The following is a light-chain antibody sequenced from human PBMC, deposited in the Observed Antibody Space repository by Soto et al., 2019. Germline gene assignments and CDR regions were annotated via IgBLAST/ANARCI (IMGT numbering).Light chain of an antibody. CDR3: MQALQTPLT. CDR1: QSLLHSNGYTY. V-gene: IGKV2-28*01. CDR2: WGS. J-gene: IGKJ3*01. Sequence: CRSSQSLLHSNGYTYLDWYLQKPGQSPQLLIYWGSNRASGVPDRFSGSGSGTDFTLKISRVEAEDVGVYYCMQALQTPLTFGPGTKVDIK.